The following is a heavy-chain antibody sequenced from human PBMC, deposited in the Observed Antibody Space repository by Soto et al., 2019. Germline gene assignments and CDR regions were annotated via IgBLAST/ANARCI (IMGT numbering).Heavy chain of an antibody. Sequence: QVQLVESGGGVVQPGRSLRLSCAASGFTFSSYGMHWVRQAPGKGLEWVTVISSDGSNKYYADSVKGRFTISRDNSKNTLYLQMNSLRAEDTAVYYCALVEGAVAGTTGWGQGTLVTVSS. CDR2: ISSDGSNK. CDR1: GFTFSSYG. J-gene: IGHJ4*02. D-gene: IGHD6-19*01. CDR3: ALVEGAVAGTTG. V-gene: IGHV3-30*03.